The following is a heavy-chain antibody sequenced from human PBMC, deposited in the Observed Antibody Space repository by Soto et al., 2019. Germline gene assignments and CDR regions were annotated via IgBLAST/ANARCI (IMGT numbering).Heavy chain of an antibody. D-gene: IGHD1-1*01. Sequence: KTSETLSLTCTVSGDSIRSYYWSWIRQPPGKGLEWIGYIYYSGYTSYNPSLKSRVTISVDTSKNQFSLKLNSVTAADTAVYYCARSIRGNDPSRPEQQYYFDSWGQGTLVTVSS. CDR2: IYYSGYT. V-gene: IGHV4-59*01. CDR3: ARSIRGNDPSRPEQQYYFDS. J-gene: IGHJ4*02. CDR1: GDSIRSYY.